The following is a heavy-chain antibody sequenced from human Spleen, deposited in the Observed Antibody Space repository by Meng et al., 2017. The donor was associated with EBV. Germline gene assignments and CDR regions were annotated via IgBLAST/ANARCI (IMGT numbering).Heavy chain of an antibody. CDR3: ARGYSSVNFDS. D-gene: IGHD6-19*01. J-gene: IGHJ4*02. CDR2: ISSSGSTI. V-gene: IGHV3-11*01. CDR1: GFSFSDHY. Sequence: QVSVGESGGGLVKPGGSLRLSCAASGFSFSDHYMSWIRQAPGKGLEWVSYISSSGSTINYVDSVKGRFTISRDNAKNSLYLQMSRLRGEDTAFYYCARGYSSVNFDSWGQGTLVTVSS.